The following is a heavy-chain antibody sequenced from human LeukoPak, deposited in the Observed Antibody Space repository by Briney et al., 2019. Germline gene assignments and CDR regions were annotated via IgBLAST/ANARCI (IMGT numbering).Heavy chain of an antibody. J-gene: IGHJ5*02. CDR3: ARLLYDSSGYYWFDP. CDR2: IYYSGST. D-gene: IGHD3-22*01. V-gene: IGHV4-39*01. Sequence: GSLRLSCAASGFTFSSYGMHWIRQPPGKGLEWIGSIYYSGSTYNNPSLKSRVTMSVDTSKNQFSLKLNSVTAADSAVYYCARLLYDSSGYYWFDPWGQGTLVTVSS. CDR1: GFTFSSYG.